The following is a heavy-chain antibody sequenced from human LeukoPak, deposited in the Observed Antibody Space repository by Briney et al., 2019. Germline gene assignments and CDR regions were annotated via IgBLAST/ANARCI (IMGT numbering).Heavy chain of an antibody. D-gene: IGHD3-10*01. CDR3: AHRQPPDYYGSGSVRFDY. CDR2: IYWDDDK. J-gene: IGHJ4*02. Sequence: SGPSLVNPTQTLTLTCTFSGFSLSTSGVGVGWIRQPPGKALEWLALIYWDDDKRYSPSLKSRLTITKDTSKNQVVLTMTNMDPVDTATYYCAHRQPPDYYGSGSVRFDYWGQGTLVTVSS. CDR1: GFSLSTSGVG. V-gene: IGHV2-5*02.